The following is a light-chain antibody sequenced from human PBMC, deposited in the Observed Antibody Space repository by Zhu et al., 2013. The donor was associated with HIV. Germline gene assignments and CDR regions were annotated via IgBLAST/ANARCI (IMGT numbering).Light chain of an antibody. CDR1: QNINTW. Sequence: IQVTQSPSTLSASVGDSVTITCRANQNINTWLAWYRQKPGIAPQLLIYDASIVAEGVPSRFSGSGSGTEFTLTISSLQPEDFATYYCQQSYSSPWTFGQGTRVDI. CDR2: DAS. V-gene: IGKV1-5*01. J-gene: IGKJ1*01. CDR3: QQSYSSPWT.